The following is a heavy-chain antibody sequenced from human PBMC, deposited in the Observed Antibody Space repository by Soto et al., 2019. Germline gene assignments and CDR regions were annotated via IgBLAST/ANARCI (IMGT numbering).Heavy chain of an antibody. J-gene: IGHJ4*02. CDR3: AREGDIVVVPADY. Sequence: GGSLRLSCAASGFTFSSYWMSWVRQAPGKGLEWVANIKQDGSEKYYVDSVKGRFTISRDNAKNPLYLQMNSLRAEDTAVYYCAREGDIVVVPADYWGQGTLVTVSS. CDR2: IKQDGSEK. V-gene: IGHV3-7*01. D-gene: IGHD2-2*01. CDR1: GFTFSSYW.